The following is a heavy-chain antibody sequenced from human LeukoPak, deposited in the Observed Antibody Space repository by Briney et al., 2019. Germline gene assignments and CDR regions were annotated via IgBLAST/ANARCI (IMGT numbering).Heavy chain of an antibody. CDR3: ARSYDIVTGYYAIDY. D-gene: IGHD3-9*01. CDR2: TNHGGST. V-gene: IGHV4-34*01. Sequence: PSETLSLTCAVYGGSFSGYYWNWIRQPPGKGLEWIGETNHGGSTNYNPSLKGRVTISVDTSKNQFSLKLRSVTAADTAVYYCARSYDIVTGYYAIDYWGQGALVTVST. J-gene: IGHJ4*02. CDR1: GGSFSGYY.